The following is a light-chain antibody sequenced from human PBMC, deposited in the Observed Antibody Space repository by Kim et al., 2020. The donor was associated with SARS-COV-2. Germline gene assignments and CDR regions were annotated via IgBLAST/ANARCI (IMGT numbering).Light chain of an antibody. Sequence: APGKTARITCGGNNIGSKSVNWYRQKPGQAPVLVIYYDSDRASGIPERFSGSNSENTATLTISRVEAGDEADYYCQVWDSSSDHPVFGGGTKLTVL. CDR2: YDS. CDR1: NIGSKS. V-gene: IGLV3-21*04. J-gene: IGLJ3*02. CDR3: QVWDSSSDHPV.